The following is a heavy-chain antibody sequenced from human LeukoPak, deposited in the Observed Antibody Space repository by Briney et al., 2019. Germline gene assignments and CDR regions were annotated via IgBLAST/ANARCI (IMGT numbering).Heavy chain of an antibody. J-gene: IGHJ4*02. CDR2: IYFSGST. CDR3: ARAWGITMFLGY. V-gene: IGHV4-59*01. Sequence: SETLSLTCTVSGGSITDYYWTWIRQPPGKGLEWIGYIYFSGSTKYNPSLKSRVTISVDTSKNQFSLKLSSVTAADTAVYYCARAWGITMFLGYWGQGTLVTVSS. CDR1: GGSITDYY. D-gene: IGHD3-10*02.